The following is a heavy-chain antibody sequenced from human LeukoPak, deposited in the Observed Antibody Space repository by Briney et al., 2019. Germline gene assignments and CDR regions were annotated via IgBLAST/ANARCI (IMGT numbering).Heavy chain of an antibody. V-gene: IGHV3-23*01. CDR2: ISGSGGST. CDR1: GFTFSSYA. Sequence: AGRSLRLSCAASGFTFSSYAMSWVRQAPGKGLEWVSAISGSGGSTYYADSVKGRFTISRDNSKNTLYLQMNSLRAEDTAVYYCAKGPYDLPFDYFDYWGQGTLVTVSS. J-gene: IGHJ4*02. CDR3: AKGPYDLPFDYFDY. D-gene: IGHD5-12*01.